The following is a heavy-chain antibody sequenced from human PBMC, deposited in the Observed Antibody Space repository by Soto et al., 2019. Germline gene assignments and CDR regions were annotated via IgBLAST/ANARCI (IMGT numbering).Heavy chain of an antibody. CDR2: MNPNSGNT. D-gene: IGHD3-22*01. CDR1: GYTFTSYD. Sequence: ASVKVSCKASGYTFTSYDINWVRQATGQGLEWMGWMNPNSGNTGYAQKFQGRVTMTRNTSISTAYMELSSLRSEDTAVYYCARDHYYDSSGYFDGDAFDIWGQGTMVTV. V-gene: IGHV1-8*01. CDR3: ARDHYYDSSGYFDGDAFDI. J-gene: IGHJ3*02.